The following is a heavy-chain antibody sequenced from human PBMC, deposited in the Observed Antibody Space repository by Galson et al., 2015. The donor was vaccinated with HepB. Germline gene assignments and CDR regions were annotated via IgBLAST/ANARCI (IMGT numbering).Heavy chain of an antibody. CDR2: LYPGGSP. J-gene: IGHJ4*02. Sequence: SLRLSCAVSGFTVNSNYMSWVRQAPGKGLEWVSVLYPGGSPYYTDSVKGRFTISRDNSKNTLYLQMNSLRAEDTALYYCARVGCSAGSCYYFDNWGQGTLVTVSS. D-gene: IGHD2-15*01. CDR3: ARVGCSAGSCYYFDN. V-gene: IGHV3-66*01. CDR1: GFTVNSNY.